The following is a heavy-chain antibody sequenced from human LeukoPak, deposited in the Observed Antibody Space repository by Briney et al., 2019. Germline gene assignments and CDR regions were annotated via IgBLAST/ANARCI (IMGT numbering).Heavy chain of an antibody. Sequence: GGSLRLSCVGSGFTFSTYWMSWGRQAPGKGLEWVANIKEDGSEKNYVDSVEGRFTISRDNAKNSRYLQMNSLRAEDTAVYYCARDRTAAGLFDYWGQGTLVTVSS. J-gene: IGHJ4*02. CDR2: IKEDGSEK. CDR1: GFTFSTYW. V-gene: IGHV3-7*01. CDR3: ARDRTAAGLFDY. D-gene: IGHD6-13*01.